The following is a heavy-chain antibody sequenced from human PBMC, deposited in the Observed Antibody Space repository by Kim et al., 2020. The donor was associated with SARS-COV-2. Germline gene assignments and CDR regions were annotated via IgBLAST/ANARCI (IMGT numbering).Heavy chain of an antibody. J-gene: IGHJ4*02. CDR3: AKDNSVVSAVTYDY. V-gene: IGHV3-23*01. Sequence: GGSLRLSCAASGFTFSSYAMSWVRQAPGKGLEWVSAISGSGGSTYYADSVKGRFTISRDNSKNTLYLQMNSLRAEDTAVYYCAKDNSVVSAVTYDYWGQGTLVTVSS. CDR1: GFTFSSYA. D-gene: IGHD2-2*01. CDR2: ISGSGGST.